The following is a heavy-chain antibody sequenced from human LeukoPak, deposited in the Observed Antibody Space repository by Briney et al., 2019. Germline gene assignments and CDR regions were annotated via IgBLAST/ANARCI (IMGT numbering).Heavy chain of an antibody. V-gene: IGHV3-66*01. Sequence: GGSLRLSCAASGFTLSTNYMSWVRQAPGRGPEWVSLIYRSGDTYYADYVKGRFTISRDNSKNPLYLQMHRLRAEDTAMYYCARDKSYCSSGRCWGVQFGPWGQGTLVTVSS. D-gene: IGHD2-15*01. CDR2: IYRSGDT. J-gene: IGHJ5*02. CDR1: GFTLSTNY. CDR3: ARDKSYCSSGRCWGVQFGP.